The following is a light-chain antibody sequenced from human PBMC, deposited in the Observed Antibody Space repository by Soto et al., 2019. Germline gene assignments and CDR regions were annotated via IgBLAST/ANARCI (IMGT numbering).Light chain of an antibody. J-gene: IGKJ4*01. V-gene: IGKV3-11*01. CDR3: QQRSNWPLT. Sequence: EIVLTQSPATLSLSPGERATLSCRASQGVSSYLAWYQQTPGQAPRLLIYDASNRATGIPARFSGSGSGTDFTRTISSLEPEDLAVYDCQQRSNWPLTFGGGTKVEIK. CDR2: DAS. CDR1: QGVSSY.